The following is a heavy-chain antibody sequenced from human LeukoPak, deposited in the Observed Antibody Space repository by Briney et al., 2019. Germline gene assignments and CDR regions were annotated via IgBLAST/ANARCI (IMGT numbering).Heavy chain of an antibody. CDR2: IKQDGSEK. CDR3: AREEKINAYYYGSGISY. CDR1: GFTFSSYW. D-gene: IGHD3-10*01. Sequence: PGGSLRLSCAASGFTFSSYWMSWVRQAPGKGLEWVANIKQDGSEKYYVDSVKGRFTISRDNAKNSLYLQMNSLRAEDTAVYYCAREEKINAYYYGSGISYWGQGTLVTVSS. J-gene: IGHJ4*02. V-gene: IGHV3-7*01.